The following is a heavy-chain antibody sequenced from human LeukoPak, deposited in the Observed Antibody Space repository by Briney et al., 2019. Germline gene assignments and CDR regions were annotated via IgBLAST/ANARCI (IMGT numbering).Heavy chain of an antibody. V-gene: IGHV4-61*01. CDR1: GDSVSSDSHY. Sequence: SETLSLTCTVSGDSVSSDSHYWSWIRQPPGKGLEWIGYIYYSGTTKQNPSLKSRVTLSVDTSKNQLYLKLNSVTAADTAVYYCARDSRGYYDSSGYFDHWGQGTLVTVSS. D-gene: IGHD3-22*01. CDR2: IYYSGTT. J-gene: IGHJ4*02. CDR3: ARDSRGYYDSSGYFDH.